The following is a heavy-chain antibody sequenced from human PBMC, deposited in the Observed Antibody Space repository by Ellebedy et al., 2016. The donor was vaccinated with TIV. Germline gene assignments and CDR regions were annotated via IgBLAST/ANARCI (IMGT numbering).Heavy chain of an antibody. D-gene: IGHD3-9*01. CDR3: ARDGDDILTGYYFFDY. V-gene: IGHV1-3*01. CDR1: GYTFTSYD. J-gene: IGHJ4*02. CDR2: INAGNGNT. Sequence: AASVKVSCKASGYTFTSYDINWVRQATGQGLEWMGWINAGNGNTKYSQKFQGRVTITRDTSASTAYMELSSLRSEDTAVYYCARDGDDILTGYYFFDYWGQGTLVTVSS.